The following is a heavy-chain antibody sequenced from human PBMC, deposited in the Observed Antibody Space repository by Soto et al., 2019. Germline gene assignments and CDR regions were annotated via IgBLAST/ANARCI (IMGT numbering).Heavy chain of an antibody. Sequence: QVQLQESGPGLVKPSETLSLTCTVSGGSINNYYLSWIRQSPGKGLEWIGYIYYSGTTNYNPSLKSRVTISIDRSENQVSLKVSSVTAADTAVYFCTRATYYRYYFDVWGHGTLVTVSS. J-gene: IGHJ4*01. CDR3: TRATYYRYYFDV. CDR2: IYYSGTT. V-gene: IGHV4-59*01. CDR1: GGSINNYY. D-gene: IGHD3-10*01.